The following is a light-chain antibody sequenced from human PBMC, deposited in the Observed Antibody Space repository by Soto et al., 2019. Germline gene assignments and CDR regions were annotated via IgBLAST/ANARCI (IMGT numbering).Light chain of an antibody. J-gene: IGKJ4*01. Sequence: EMVLTQSPGTLSLSPGERATLSCRASESVSSNLAWYQQRPGQAPRLLIFDASNRATGIPARFSGSGSGTDFILTISSLEPEDFAVYYCQQHSNWPLTFGGGTKVDIK. V-gene: IGKV3-11*01. CDR3: QQHSNWPLT. CDR1: ESVSSN. CDR2: DAS.